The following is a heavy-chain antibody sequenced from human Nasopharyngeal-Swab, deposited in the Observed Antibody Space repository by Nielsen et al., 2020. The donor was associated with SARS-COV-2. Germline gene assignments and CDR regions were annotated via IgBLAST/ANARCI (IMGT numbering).Heavy chain of an antibody. CDR3: ATGAVVAATGWFDP. CDR2: FDPEDGET. CDR1: GSTLTELS. J-gene: IGHJ5*02. Sequence: ASVKVSCQVSGSTLTELSMHWVRQAPGKGLEWMGGFDPEDGETIYAQKFQGRVTMTEDTSTDTAYMELSSLRSEDTAVYYCATGAVVAATGWFDPWGQGTLVTVSS. D-gene: IGHD2-15*01. V-gene: IGHV1-24*01.